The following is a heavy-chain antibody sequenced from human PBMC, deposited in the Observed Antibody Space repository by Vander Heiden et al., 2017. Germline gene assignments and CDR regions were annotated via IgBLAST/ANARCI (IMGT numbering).Heavy chain of an antibody. Sequence: EVQLVESGGGLVQPGRSLRLSCAASGFSFGDYAMPWVRQAPGKGLEWVSGISWNSDTIGYVDSVKGRFTISRDNAKNSLYLQMNSLRAEDTALYYCAKKGAAGSEDYFDYWGQGTLVTVSS. CDR2: ISWNSDTI. D-gene: IGHD6-13*01. CDR1: GFSFGDYA. CDR3: AKKGAAGSEDYFDY. V-gene: IGHV3-9*01. J-gene: IGHJ4*02.